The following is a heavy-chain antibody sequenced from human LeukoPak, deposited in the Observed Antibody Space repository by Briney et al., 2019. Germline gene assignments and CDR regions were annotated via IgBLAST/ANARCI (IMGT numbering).Heavy chain of an antibody. J-gene: IGHJ6*02. CDR3: ARGGGLDV. D-gene: IGHD3-16*01. Sequence: GGSLRLSCAAPGFTFSSYWMNWARQAPGKGLEWVASINHNGNVNYYVDSVKGRFTISRDNAKNSLYLQMSNLRAEDTAVYLCARGGGLDVWGQGATVTVSS. CDR1: GFTFSSYW. CDR2: INHNGNVN. V-gene: IGHV3-7*03.